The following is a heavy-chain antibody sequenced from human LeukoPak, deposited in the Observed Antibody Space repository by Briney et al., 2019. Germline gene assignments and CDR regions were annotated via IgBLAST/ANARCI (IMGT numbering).Heavy chain of an antibody. CDR1: GYTFTSYD. CDR2: MNPNSGNT. V-gene: IGHV1-8*01. J-gene: IGHJ4*02. CDR3: ARGVKDGSGSYYHDY. D-gene: IGHD3-10*01. Sequence: ASVKVSCKASGYTFTSYDINWVRQATGHGLEWMGWMNPNSGNTGYAQKFQGRVTITRNTSISTAYMELSSLRSEDTAVCYCARGVKDGSGSYYHDYWGQGTLVTVSS.